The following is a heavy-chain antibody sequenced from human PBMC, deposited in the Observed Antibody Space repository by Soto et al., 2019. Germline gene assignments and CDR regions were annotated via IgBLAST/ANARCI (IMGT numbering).Heavy chain of an antibody. J-gene: IGHJ6*02. CDR2: IYYSGST. D-gene: IGHD6-6*01. CDR1: GGSISSYY. V-gene: IGHV4-59*08. Sequence: SETLSLTCTVSGGSISSYYWSWIRQPPGKGLEWVGYIYYSGSTNYNPSLKSRVTISVDTSKNQFSLKLSSVTAADTAVYYCARGRQLVSVFSQAWGMDVWGQGTTVTVSS. CDR3: ARGRQLVSVFSQAWGMDV.